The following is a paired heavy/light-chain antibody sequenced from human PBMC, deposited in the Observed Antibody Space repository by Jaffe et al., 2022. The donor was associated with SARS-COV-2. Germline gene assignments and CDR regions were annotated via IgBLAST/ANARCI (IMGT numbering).Heavy chain of an antibody. D-gene: IGHD3-22*01. CDR2: IYYSGST. CDR1: GGSISSYY. V-gene: IGHV4-59*08. J-gene: IGHJ2*01. CDR3: ARRSADYYDSSGVRDWGWYFDL. Sequence: QVQLQESGPGLVKPSETLSLTCTVSGGSISSYYWSWIRQPPGKGLEWIGYIYYSGSTNYNPSLKSRVTISVDTSKNQFSLKLSSVTAADTAVYYCARRSADYYDSSGVRDWGWYFDLWGRGTLVTVSS.
Light chain of an antibody. CDR2: KAS. J-gene: IGKJ1*01. V-gene: IGKV1-5*03. CDR1: QSISSW. Sequence: DIQMTQSPSTLSASVGDRVTITCRASQSISSWLAWYQQKPGKAPKLLIYKASSLESGVPSRFSGSGSGTEFTLTISSLQPDDFATYYCQQAWTFGQGTKVEIK. CDR3: QQAWT.